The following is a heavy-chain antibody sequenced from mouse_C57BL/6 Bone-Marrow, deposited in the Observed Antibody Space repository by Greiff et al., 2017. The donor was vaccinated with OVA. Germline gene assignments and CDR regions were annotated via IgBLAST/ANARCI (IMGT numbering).Heavy chain of an antibody. V-gene: IGHV1-54*01. CDR2: INPGSGGT. D-gene: IGHD1-1*01. CDR1: GYAFTNYL. J-gene: IGHJ4*01. CDR3: ARKGFFITTYYYAMDY. Sequence: QVQLQQSGAELVRPGTSVKVSCKASGYAFTNYLIEWVKQRPGQGLEWIGVINPGSGGTNYNEKFKGKATLTADKSSSTAYMQLSSLTSEDSAVYFCARKGFFITTYYYAMDYWGQGTSVTVSS.